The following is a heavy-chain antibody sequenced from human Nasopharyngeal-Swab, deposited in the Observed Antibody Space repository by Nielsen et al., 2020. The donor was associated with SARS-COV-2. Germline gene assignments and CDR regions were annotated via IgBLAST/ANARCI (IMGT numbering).Heavy chain of an antibody. CDR3: TRCGGGCYSGRDY. CDR1: GFTFSDSA. D-gene: IGHD2-15*01. CDR2: IRSKGNNYAT. Sequence: GESLKISCAASGFTFSDSAIHCVRQASGDGLEWVARIRSKGNNYATAYSASVKGRFIIFRDDPTNTAYLQMNSLKTEDTAMYYCTRCGGGCYSGRDYWGQGTLVTVSS. V-gene: IGHV3-73*01. J-gene: IGHJ4*02.